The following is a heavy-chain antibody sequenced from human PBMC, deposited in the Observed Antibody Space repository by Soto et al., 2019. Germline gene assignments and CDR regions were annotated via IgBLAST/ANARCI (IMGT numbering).Heavy chain of an antibody. CDR1: GFTFSGHW. CDR2: VKQDGSEK. V-gene: IGHV3-7*01. J-gene: IGHJ4*02. CDR3: VRSVGGAEGY. D-gene: IGHD1-26*01. Sequence: EVQLVESGGGLVQPGGSLRLSCAASGFTFSGHWMNWVRQAPGKGLEWVANVKQDGSEKYYVDSVKGRFTISRDNAKNSLYLQMNSLRAEDTAVYYCVRSVGGAEGYWGQGTLVTVSS.